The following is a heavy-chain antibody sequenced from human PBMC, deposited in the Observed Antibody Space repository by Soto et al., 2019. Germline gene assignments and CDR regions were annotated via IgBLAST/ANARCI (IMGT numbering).Heavy chain of an antibody. D-gene: IGHD6-19*01. Sequence: EVQLVESGGGLVKPGGSLRLSCAASGFTFSSYSMNWVRQAPGKGLEWVSSISSSSSYIYYADSVKGRFTISRDNAKNSLYLQMNSLRAEDTAVYYCASRGWLVQLDAFDIWGQGTMVTVSS. J-gene: IGHJ3*02. CDR3: ASRGWLVQLDAFDI. CDR1: GFTFSSYS. CDR2: ISSSSSYI. V-gene: IGHV3-21*01.